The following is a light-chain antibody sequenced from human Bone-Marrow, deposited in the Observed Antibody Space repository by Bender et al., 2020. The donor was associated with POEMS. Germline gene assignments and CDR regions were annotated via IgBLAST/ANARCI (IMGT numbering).Light chain of an antibody. J-gene: IGLJ2*01. CDR2: SSH. CDR3: ISYTGSWGLI. V-gene: IGLV1-44*01. Sequence: QSVLTQPPSASGTPGQRVTISCSGGSSNIGAHAVNWSQPLPGTAPKLLLYSSHRRPSEVPDRFSGAKSGNTASLNISGRQAEDEAHYYCISYTGSWGLIFGGGTSLAVL. CDR1: SSNIGAHA.